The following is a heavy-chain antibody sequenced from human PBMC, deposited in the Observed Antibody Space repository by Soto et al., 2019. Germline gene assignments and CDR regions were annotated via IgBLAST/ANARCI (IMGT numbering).Heavy chain of an antibody. Sequence: QVQLVQSGAEVKKPGSSVKVSCKASGGTFSSYAISWVRQAPGQGLEWMGGIIPIFGTANYAQKFQGRVTITEDESTSTAYMELSSLRSEDTAVYYCASYQGRVVTAPPAFDIWGQGTMVTVSS. D-gene: IGHD2-21*02. CDR3: ASYQGRVVTAPPAFDI. CDR1: GGTFSSYA. CDR2: IIPIFGTA. V-gene: IGHV1-69*01. J-gene: IGHJ3*02.